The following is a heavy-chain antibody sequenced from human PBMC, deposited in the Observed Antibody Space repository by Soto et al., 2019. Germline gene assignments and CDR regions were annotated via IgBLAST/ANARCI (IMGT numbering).Heavy chain of an antibody. CDR1: GGTFSRYA. Sequence: GASVKVSYKASGGTFSRYAISWVRQAPGQGLEWMGGIIPIFGTANYAQKFQGRVTITADKSTSTAYMELSSLRSEDTAVYYCAREGQQQSRAFDYWGQGTLVTVSS. CDR3: AREGQQQSRAFDY. D-gene: IGHD6-13*01. J-gene: IGHJ4*02. CDR2: IIPIFGTA. V-gene: IGHV1-69*06.